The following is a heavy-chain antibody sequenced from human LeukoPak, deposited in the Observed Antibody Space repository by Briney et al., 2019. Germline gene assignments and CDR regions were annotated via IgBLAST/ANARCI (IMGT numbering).Heavy chain of an antibody. CDR3: AKIAAAGFFDY. D-gene: IGHD6-13*01. CDR1: GFTFSDYY. Sequence: GGSLRLSCAASGFTFSDYYMSWIRQAPGKGLEWVSYISSSGSTIYYADSVKGRFTISRDNSKNTLYLQMNSLRAEDTAVYYCAKIAAAGFFDYWGQGTLVTVSS. CDR2: ISSSGSTI. V-gene: IGHV3-11*04. J-gene: IGHJ4*02.